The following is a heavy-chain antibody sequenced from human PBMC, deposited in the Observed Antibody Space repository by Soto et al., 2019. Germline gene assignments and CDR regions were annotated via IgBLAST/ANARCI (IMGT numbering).Heavy chain of an antibody. D-gene: IGHD3-16*01. CDR2: IKQDGSEK. J-gene: IGHJ4*02. V-gene: IGHV3-7*03. CDR1: GFIFSSYW. CDR3: ARVNKELGGDDY. Sequence: GGSLRLSCAASGFIFSSYWMSWVRQAPGKGLEWVANIKQDGSEKYYVDSVKGRFTISRDNAKNSLYLQMNSLRAEDTAVYYCARVNKELGGDDYWGQGTLVTVSS.